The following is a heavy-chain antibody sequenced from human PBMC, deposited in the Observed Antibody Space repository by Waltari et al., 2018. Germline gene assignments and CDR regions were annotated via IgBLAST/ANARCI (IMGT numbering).Heavy chain of an antibody. D-gene: IGHD3-22*01. Sequence: EVQLVESGGGLVQPGGSLRLSCAASGFIFNNFAINWVRQAPGKGREWGSGINGYGDKTYYADSVKGRFTLSRDNSRNTLSLQMNSLRAEDTAVYYCAKAHFYDTSGYIEHWGQGTLVTVSS. CDR1: GFIFNNFA. J-gene: IGHJ5*02. CDR3: AKAHFYDTSGYIEH. CDR2: INGYGDKT. V-gene: IGHV3-23*04.